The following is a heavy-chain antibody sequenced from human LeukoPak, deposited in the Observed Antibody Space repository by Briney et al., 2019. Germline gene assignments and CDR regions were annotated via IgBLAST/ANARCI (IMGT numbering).Heavy chain of an antibody. Sequence: SETLSLTCTVSGGSISSYYWSWIRQPPGKGLEWIGYIYYSGSTNYNPSLKSRVTMSVDTSKNQFSLKLSSVTAADTAVYYCARDYYYGSGSYFNWFDPWGQGTLVTVSS. J-gene: IGHJ5*02. CDR1: GGSISSYY. CDR2: IYYSGST. CDR3: ARDYYYGSGSYFNWFDP. D-gene: IGHD3-10*01. V-gene: IGHV4-59*12.